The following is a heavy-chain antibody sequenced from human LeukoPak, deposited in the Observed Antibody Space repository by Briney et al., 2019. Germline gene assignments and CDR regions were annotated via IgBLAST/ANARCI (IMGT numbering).Heavy chain of an antibody. Sequence: GSLRLSCAASGFTFSSYAMSWVRQAPGKGLEGVSAFSGSGGSTYYADSVKGRFTISRDNSKNTLYLQMNSLRAEDTAVYYCATPSIVASIHPLFDYWGQGTPVSVSS. CDR2: FSGSGGST. V-gene: IGHV3-23*01. CDR1: GFTFSSYA. J-gene: IGHJ4*02. CDR3: ATPSIVASIHPLFDY. D-gene: IGHD5-12*01.